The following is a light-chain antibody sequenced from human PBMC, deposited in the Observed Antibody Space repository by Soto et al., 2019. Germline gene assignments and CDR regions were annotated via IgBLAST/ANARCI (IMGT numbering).Light chain of an antibody. CDR3: QQSYGHPYA. CDR2: AAS. Sequence: DIKMTQSPSSLSVSVGDRGTITCRASQSINNYLNWYQQKPGKAPKLLVYAASSWPSGVPSTFSGSGSGTDFTLTISSLRPEDFATYYCQQSYGHPYAFGQGTKLDIK. V-gene: IGKV1-39*01. CDR1: QSINNY. J-gene: IGKJ2*01.